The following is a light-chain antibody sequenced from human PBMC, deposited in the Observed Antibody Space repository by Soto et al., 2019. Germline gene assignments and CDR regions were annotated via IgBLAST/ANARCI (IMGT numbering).Light chain of an antibody. Sequence: SYELTQPPSVSVAPGQTARITCGENNIGSKSVHWYQQKPGQAPVLVVYDDSDRPSGIPERFSGSNSGNTATLTISRVEDGDEADYYCQVWDSSTLHVFGTGTKVTVL. J-gene: IGLJ1*01. CDR2: DDS. CDR3: QVWDSSTLHV. CDR1: NIGSKS. V-gene: IGLV3-21*02.